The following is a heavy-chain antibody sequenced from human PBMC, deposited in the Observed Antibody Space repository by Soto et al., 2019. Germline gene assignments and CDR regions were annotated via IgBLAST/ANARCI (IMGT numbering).Heavy chain of an antibody. Sequence: QVQLQESGPGLVKPSETLSLTCTVSGGSIRSYYWSWIRQPPGKGLEWIGYIYYSGSTNYNPSLKSRVTISVDTSKSQFSLKLSSVTAADTAMYCCAREAGVQSPFDLWGQGTMVTVSS. V-gene: IGHV4-59*01. CDR1: GGSIRSYY. J-gene: IGHJ5*02. D-gene: IGHD1-1*01. CDR2: IYYSGST. CDR3: AREAGVQSPFDL.